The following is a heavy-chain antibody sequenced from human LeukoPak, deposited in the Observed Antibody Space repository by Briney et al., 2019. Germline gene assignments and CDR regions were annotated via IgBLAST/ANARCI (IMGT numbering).Heavy chain of an antibody. D-gene: IGHD3-10*01. Sequence: SETLSLTCTVSGGSVSSYYWSWIRQPPGKGLEWIGYIYYSGSTDYNPSLKSRVTISVDTSKNQFSLNLSSVTAADTALYYCAREPYYGDAFDIWSQGTMVTVSS. CDR1: GGSVSSYY. J-gene: IGHJ3*02. V-gene: IGHV4-59*02. CDR3: AREPYYGDAFDI. CDR2: IYYSGST.